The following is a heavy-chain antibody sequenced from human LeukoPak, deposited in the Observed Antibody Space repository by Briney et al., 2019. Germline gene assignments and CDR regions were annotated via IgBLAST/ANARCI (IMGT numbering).Heavy chain of an antibody. CDR2: INPNSGGT. CDR1: GYTFTGYY. D-gene: IGHD3-22*01. Sequence: ASVKVSCKASGYTFTGYYMHWVRQASGQGLEWMGWINPNSGGTNYAQKFQGRVTMTRDTSISTAYMELSRLRSDDTAVYYCARAPMIVVERPFDYWGQGTLVTVSS. J-gene: IGHJ4*02. V-gene: IGHV1-2*02. CDR3: ARAPMIVVERPFDY.